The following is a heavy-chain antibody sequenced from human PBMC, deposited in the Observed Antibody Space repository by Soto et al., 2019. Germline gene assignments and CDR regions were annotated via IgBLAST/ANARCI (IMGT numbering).Heavy chain of an antibody. CDR1: GGSISSSSYY. V-gene: IGHV4-39*01. D-gene: IGHD3-10*01. CDR3: ARHKRGATRTRGGFDY. J-gene: IGHJ4*02. CDR2: IYYSGST. Sequence: QLQLQESGPGLVKPSETLSLTCTVSGGSISSSSYYWGWIRQPPGKGLEWIGSIYYSGSTYYNPSLQSRVTISVDTSKNQFSQQLSSVTAADTAVYYCARHKRGATRTRGGFDYWGQGTLVTVSA.